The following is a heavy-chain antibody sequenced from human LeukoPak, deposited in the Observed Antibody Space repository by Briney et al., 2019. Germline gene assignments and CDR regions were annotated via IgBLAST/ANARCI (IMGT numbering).Heavy chain of an antibody. CDR1: GGSFSGYY. Sequence: SETLSLTCAVYGGSFSGYYWSWIRQPPGKGLEWIGEINHSGSTNYNPSLKSRVTISVDTSKNQFSLKLSSVTAADTAVYYCARGMEDCGGDCYTHFHFDYWGQGTLVPVSS. CDR2: INHSGST. CDR3: ARGMEDCGGDCYTHFHFDY. V-gene: IGHV4-34*01. J-gene: IGHJ4*02. D-gene: IGHD2-21*02.